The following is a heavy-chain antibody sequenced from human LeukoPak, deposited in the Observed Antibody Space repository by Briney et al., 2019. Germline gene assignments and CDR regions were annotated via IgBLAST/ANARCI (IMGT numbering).Heavy chain of an antibody. D-gene: IGHD3-10*01. CDR3: ARDRGASAMVRGVIDNWFDP. J-gene: IGHJ5*02. CDR2: INPNSGGT. CDR1: GYTFTAHY. Sequence: ASVKVSCMASGYTFTAHYMHWVRQAPGQGLEWMGWINPNSGGTNYAQNFQGRVTMTRDTSISTAYMELSRLRSDDTAVYYCARDRGASAMVRGVIDNWFDPWGQGTLVTVSS. V-gene: IGHV1-2*02.